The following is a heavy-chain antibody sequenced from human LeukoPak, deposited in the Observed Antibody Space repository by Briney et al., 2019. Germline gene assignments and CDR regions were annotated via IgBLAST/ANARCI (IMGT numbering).Heavy chain of an antibody. CDR2: IYHRGST. V-gene: IGHV4-38-2*02. CDR1: GYSISSGFY. CDR3: ARVLIAEAGSYYFDY. D-gene: IGHD6-13*01. J-gene: IGHJ4*02. Sequence: SETLSLTCTVSGYSISSGFYWGWVRQPPGKGREWIGSIYHRGSTYSNPSLKSRVTISVDTSKNQFSLKLSSVTAADTAVYYCARVLIAEAGSYYFDYWGQGTLVTVSS.